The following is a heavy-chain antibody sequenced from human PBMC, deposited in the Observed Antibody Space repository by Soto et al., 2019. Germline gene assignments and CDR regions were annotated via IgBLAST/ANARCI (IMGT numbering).Heavy chain of an antibody. CDR2: IYYTGST. CDR3: ARADFGVHEYFHL. D-gene: IGHD3-3*01. J-gene: IGHJ2*01. V-gene: IGHV4-59*02. Sequence: SETLSLTCSVSGGSVTNYYWSWIRQPPGKGLEWIGYIYYTGSTNYNPSLKSRVTISVDTSKNHFSLNLSSVTAADTAVYYCARADFGVHEYFHLWGRGTLVTVS. CDR1: GGSVTNYY.